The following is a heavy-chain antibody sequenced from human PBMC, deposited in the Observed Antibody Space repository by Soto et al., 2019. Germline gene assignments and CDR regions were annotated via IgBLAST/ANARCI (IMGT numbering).Heavy chain of an antibody. D-gene: IGHD5-12*01. V-gene: IGHV1-3*01. J-gene: IGHJ4*02. CDR2: INAGNGNT. CDR3: ARAGDILATLHDY. Sequence: ASVKVSCKASGYTFTSYAMHWVRQAPGQRLEWMGWINAGNGNTKYSQKFQGRVTITRDTSASTAYMELSSLRSEDTAVYYCARAGDILATLHDYWGQGTLVTVSS. CDR1: GYTFTSYA.